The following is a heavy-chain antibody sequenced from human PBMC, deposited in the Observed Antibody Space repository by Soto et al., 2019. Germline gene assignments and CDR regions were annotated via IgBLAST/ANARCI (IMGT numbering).Heavy chain of an antibody. D-gene: IGHD2-15*01. CDR2: IVVGSGNT. Sequence: QMQLVQSGPEVKKPGTSVKVSCKASGFTFTSSAVQWVRQARGQRLEWIGWIVVGSGNTNYAQKFQESVTITRDMSTSTAYMELSSLRSEDTAVYYCAARCSGGSCYHWYFDLWGRGTLVTVSS. J-gene: IGHJ2*01. V-gene: IGHV1-58*01. CDR3: AARCSGGSCYHWYFDL. CDR1: GFTFTSSA.